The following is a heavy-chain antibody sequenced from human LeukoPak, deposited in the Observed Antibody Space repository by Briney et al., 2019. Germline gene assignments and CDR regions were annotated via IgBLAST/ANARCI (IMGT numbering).Heavy chain of an antibody. CDR2: ILYSGST. CDR1: GGSSSSYY. D-gene: IGHD3-22*01. J-gene: IGHJ4*02. V-gene: IGHV4-59*01. Sequence: SETLSLTCTVSGGSSSSYYWNWIRQPPGKGLEWIGYILYSGSTNYNPFLKSRATISVDTSRNQFSLNLSSVTAADTAVYYCARGHENYYDGSGRYFFDYWGQGNLVTVSS. CDR3: ARGHENYYDGSGRYFFDY.